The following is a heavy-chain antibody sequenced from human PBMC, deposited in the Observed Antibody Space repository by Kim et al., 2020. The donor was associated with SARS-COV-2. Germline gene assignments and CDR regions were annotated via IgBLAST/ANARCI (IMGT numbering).Heavy chain of an antibody. J-gene: IGHJ4*02. Sequence: VKGRFTISRANSKNRLYLRMNSLGAEDTAVYYCAKDGGLEYRWGPSYFDYWGQGTLVTVSS. CDR3: AKDGGLEYRWGPSYFDY. V-gene: IGHV3-30*02. D-gene: IGHD2-8*02.